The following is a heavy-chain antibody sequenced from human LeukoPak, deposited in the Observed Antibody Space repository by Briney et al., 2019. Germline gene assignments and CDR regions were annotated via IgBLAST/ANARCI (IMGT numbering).Heavy chain of an antibody. CDR3: ARDRVVVEMATIVYYYGMDV. V-gene: IGHV1-69*01. CDR2: IIPIFGTA. J-gene: IGHJ6*02. Sequence: GASVKVSCKASGGTFSGHAISWVRQAPGQGLEWMGGIIPIFGTAKYAQKFQGRVTITADESTRTAYMELSSLRSEDTAVYYCARDRVVVEMATIVYYYGMDVWDQGTTVTVSS. CDR1: GGTFSGHA. D-gene: IGHD5-24*01.